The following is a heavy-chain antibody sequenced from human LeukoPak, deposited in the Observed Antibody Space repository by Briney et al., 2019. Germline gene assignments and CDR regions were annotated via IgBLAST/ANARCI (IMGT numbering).Heavy chain of an antibody. D-gene: IGHD3-10*01. CDR1: GFTFSSYA. Sequence: GGSLRLSCAASGFTFSSYAMSWVRQAPGKGLEWVSAISGSGGSTYYADSVKGRFTISRDNSKNTLYLQMNTLRAEDTAVYYCAKDEDYHDSGSYYDALDIWGQGTMVTVSS. J-gene: IGHJ3*02. V-gene: IGHV3-23*01. CDR2: ISGSGGST. CDR3: AKDEDYHDSGSYYDALDI.